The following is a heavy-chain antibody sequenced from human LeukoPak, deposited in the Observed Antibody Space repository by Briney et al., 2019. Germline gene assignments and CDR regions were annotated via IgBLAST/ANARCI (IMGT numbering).Heavy chain of an antibody. V-gene: IGHV4-61*08. CDR1: GGSISSGGYY. D-gene: IGHD6-13*01. CDR3: ARDRVAAASLDY. Sequence: SETLSLTCTVSGGSISSGGYYWSWLRQHPGKGLEWIGYIYYSGSTNYNPSLKSRSTISVDTSKNQFSLKLSSVTAADTAVYYCARDRVAAASLDYWGQGTLVTVSS. CDR2: IYYSGST. J-gene: IGHJ4*02.